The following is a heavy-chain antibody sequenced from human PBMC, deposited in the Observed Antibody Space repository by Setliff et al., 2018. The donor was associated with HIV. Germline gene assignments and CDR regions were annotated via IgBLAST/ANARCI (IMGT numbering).Heavy chain of an antibody. V-gene: IGHV4-4*07. D-gene: IGHD6-13*01. CDR1: DSGTYY. Sequence: PSETLSLTCTVSDSGTYYWSWIRQPAGKGLEWIGRVSSRGDTNYNPSLKSRVTISVDTSKNQFSLKLRSVTAADTAVYYCASELQGHSSSWPNYWGQGTLVTVSS. CDR2: VSSRGDT. CDR3: ASELQGHSSSWPNY. J-gene: IGHJ4*02.